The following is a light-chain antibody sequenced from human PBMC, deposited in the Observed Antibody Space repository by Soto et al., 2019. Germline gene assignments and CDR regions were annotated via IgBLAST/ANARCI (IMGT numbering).Light chain of an antibody. J-gene: IGKJ2*01. CDR2: VAS. CDR3: QQVNRYPYT. CDR1: QGISSY. Sequence: DIQLTQSPSFLSASVGARVTITCRASQGISSYLAWYQQKPGKVPKLLLYVASTLQSGVPSRFSGSGSGTEFTLTVSSLQPEDFATYYCQQVNRYPYTFGQGTKLEIK. V-gene: IGKV1-9*01.